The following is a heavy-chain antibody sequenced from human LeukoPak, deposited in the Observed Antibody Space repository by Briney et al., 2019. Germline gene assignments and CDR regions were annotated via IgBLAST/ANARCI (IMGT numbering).Heavy chain of an antibody. CDR2: ISSSGSTI. CDR1: GFTFSNHG. CDR3: ARESDYYDSSGLKDAFDI. J-gene: IGHJ3*02. Sequence: GGSLRLSCAASGFTFSNHGMNWVRQAPGKGLEWVSYISSSGSTIYYADSVKGRFTISRDNAKNSLYLQMNSLRAEDTAVYYCARESDYYDSSGLKDAFDIWGQGTMVTVSS. D-gene: IGHD3-22*01. V-gene: IGHV3-48*04.